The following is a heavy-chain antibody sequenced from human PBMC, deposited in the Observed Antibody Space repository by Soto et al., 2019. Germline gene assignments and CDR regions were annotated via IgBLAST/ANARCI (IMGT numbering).Heavy chain of an antibody. Sequence: QVQLQESGPGLVKPSETLSLTCTVSGGSISSFYWRWIRQPPGKGLEWIGYIYYSGSTNYNPSPKRRVTISVDTSKNQFSLKLSSVTAADTAVYYCARGYSDFWSGYLGWFDPWGQGTLVTVSS. J-gene: IGHJ5*02. CDR3: ARGYSDFWSGYLGWFDP. CDR1: GGSISSFY. CDR2: IYYSGST. D-gene: IGHD3-3*01. V-gene: IGHV4-59*01.